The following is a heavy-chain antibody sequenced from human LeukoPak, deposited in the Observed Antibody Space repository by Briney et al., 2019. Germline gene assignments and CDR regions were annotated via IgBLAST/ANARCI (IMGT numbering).Heavy chain of an antibody. CDR1: GFTFSNFA. J-gene: IGHJ4*02. V-gene: IGHV3-30*04. Sequence: GGSLRLSCAATGFTFSNFAMHWVRQAPGKGLEWVAVVSYDGSYKYYADSVKGRFTISRDNAKNSLYLQMNSLRAEDTAVYYCARDERDGYNLWGQGTLVTVSS. D-gene: IGHD5-24*01. CDR2: VSYDGSYK. CDR3: ARDERDGYNL.